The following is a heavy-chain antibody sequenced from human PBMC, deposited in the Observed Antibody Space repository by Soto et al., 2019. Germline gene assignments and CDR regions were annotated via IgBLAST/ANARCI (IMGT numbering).Heavy chain of an antibody. CDR1: IGSVSNGGYT. V-gene: IGHV4-61*08. D-gene: IGHD6-13*01. Sequence: PSETLSLTCNVSIGSVSNGGYTLTWIRQPPGKGLEWIGYVYSSGSTKHNPSLKSRVTMSVDASKNQFSLKLTSMTTADTAVYYCASLSAANTRIQFWGQGTLVTVS. CDR2: VYSSGST. CDR3: ASLSAANTRIQF. J-gene: IGHJ1*01.